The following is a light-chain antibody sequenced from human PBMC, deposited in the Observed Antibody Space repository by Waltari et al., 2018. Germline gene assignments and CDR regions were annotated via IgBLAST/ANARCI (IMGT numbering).Light chain of an antibody. CDR2: END. V-gene: IGLV1-51*02. CDR3: GTWDNSLSGGV. J-gene: IGLJ3*02. Sequence: QSVLTQPPSVSAAPGQKVTISCSGGNSNFGNDYVSWYRQHPGTAPKLLIYENDKRPSGIPDRVSGSKSGTSATLAITGLQSGDEANYYCGTWDNSLSGGVFGGGTWLTVL. CDR1: NSNFGNDY.